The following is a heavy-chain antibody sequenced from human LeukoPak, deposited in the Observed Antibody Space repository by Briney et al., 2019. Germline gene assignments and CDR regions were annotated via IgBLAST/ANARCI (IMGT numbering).Heavy chain of an antibody. CDR3: ATSVEMATIRAFDI. CDR2: IYYSGST. V-gene: IGHV4-59*08. D-gene: IGHD5-24*01. CDR1: GGSISSYY. J-gene: IGHJ3*02. Sequence: SETLSLTCTVSGGSISSYYWSWIRQPPGKGLEWIGYIYYSGSTNYNPSLKSRVTISVDTSKNQFSLKLSSVTAADTAAYYCATSVEMATIRAFDIWGQGTMVTVSS.